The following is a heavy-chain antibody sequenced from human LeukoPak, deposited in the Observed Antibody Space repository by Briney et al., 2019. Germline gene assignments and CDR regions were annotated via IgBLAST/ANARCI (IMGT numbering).Heavy chain of an antibody. Sequence: ASXXVSCKASGYTFTGYYLHWGGXAPGQGLEGRGWINPNSGGTKYAQNFQGRVTMTRDTSISTAYMELSSLRSDDTAVYYCARSVVRGVIIGDFDYWGQGTLVTVSS. CDR1: GYTFTGYY. D-gene: IGHD3-10*01. CDR2: INPNSGGT. CDR3: ARSVVRGVIIGDFDY. J-gene: IGHJ4*02. V-gene: IGHV1-2*02.